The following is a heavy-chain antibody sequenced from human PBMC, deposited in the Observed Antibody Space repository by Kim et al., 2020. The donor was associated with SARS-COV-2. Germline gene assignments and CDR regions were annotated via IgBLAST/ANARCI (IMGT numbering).Heavy chain of an antibody. V-gene: IGHV3-33*01. CDR3: ARGLEAPSDYGDYD. Sequence: ADSVKGRFTISRDNSKNTLYLQMNSLRAEDTAVYYCARGLEAPSDYGDYDWGQGTLVTVSS. J-gene: IGHJ4*02. D-gene: IGHD4-17*01.